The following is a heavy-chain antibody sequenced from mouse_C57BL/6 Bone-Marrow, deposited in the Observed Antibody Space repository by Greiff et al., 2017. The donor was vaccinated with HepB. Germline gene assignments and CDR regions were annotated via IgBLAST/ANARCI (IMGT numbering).Heavy chain of an antibody. J-gene: IGHJ2*01. Sequence: QVQLQQPGAELVRPGTSVKLSCKASGYTFTSYWMHWVKQRPGQGLEWIGVIDPSDSYTNYNQKFKGKATLSVDTSSSTAYMQLSSLTSEDSAVYCCARTRGSYWGQGTTLTVSS. CDR2: IDPSDSYT. CDR3: ARTRGSY. V-gene: IGHV1-59*01. D-gene: IGHD1-1*01. CDR1: GYTFTSYW.